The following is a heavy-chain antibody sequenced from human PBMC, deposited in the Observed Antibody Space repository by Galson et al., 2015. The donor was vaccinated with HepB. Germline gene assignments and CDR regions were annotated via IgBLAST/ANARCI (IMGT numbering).Heavy chain of an antibody. V-gene: IGHV6-1*01. CDR3: ARERFGDYYDSSGWFSFDP. D-gene: IGHD3-22*01. Sequence: CAISGDSVSSNSAAWNWIRQSPSRGLEWLGRTYYRSKWYNDYAVSVKSRITINPDTSKNQFSLQLNSVTPEDTAVYYCARERFGDYYDSSGWFSFDPWGQGTLVTVSS. CDR1: GDSVSSNSAA. J-gene: IGHJ5*02. CDR2: TYYRSKWYN.